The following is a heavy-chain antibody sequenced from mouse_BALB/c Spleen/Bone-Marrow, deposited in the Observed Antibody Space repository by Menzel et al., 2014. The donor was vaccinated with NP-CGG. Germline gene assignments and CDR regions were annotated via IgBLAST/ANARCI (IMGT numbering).Heavy chain of an antibody. J-gene: IGHJ2*01. V-gene: IGHV4-1*02. CDR2: INPDSRTI. CDR3: ARPDYYGYLNY. D-gene: IGHD1-1*01. CDR1: GFDFSRYW. Sequence: EVQVVESGGGLVQPGGSLKLSCAASGFDFSRYWMSWVRQAPGKRLEWIGEINPDSRTINYSPSLKDKFIISRDNAKNTLYLRLNKVRSEDTALYYCARPDYYGYLNYWGQGTTLTVSS.